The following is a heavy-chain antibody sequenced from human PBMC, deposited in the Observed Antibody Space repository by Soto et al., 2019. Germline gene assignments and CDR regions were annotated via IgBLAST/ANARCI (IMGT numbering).Heavy chain of an antibody. CDR3: ARGIRVVRGVMVSYYYGMDV. Sequence: WGSLRLSCAASGFTFSSYAMSWVRQAPGKGLEWVASISGTSSSIYYADSVKGRFTISRDNAINSLNLHMPSLRREDTAVYYCARGIRVVRGVMVSYYYGMDVWGQGTTVTVSS. CDR2: ISGTSSSI. CDR1: GFTFSSYA. V-gene: IGHV3-48*04. J-gene: IGHJ6*02. D-gene: IGHD3-10*01.